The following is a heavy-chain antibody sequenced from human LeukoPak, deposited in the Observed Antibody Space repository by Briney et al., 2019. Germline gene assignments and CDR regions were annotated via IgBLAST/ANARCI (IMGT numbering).Heavy chain of an antibody. J-gene: IGHJ4*02. CDR2: IYYSGST. V-gene: IGHV4-59*08. D-gene: IGHD3-16*01. Sequence: ASETLSLTCTVSGGSISSYYWSWIRQPPGKGLEWIGYIYYSGSTNYNPSLKSRVTISVDTSKNQFSLKLSSVTAADTAVYYCARASDGDYVWGSDYWGQGTLVTVSS. CDR1: GGSISSYY. CDR3: ARASDGDYVWGSDY.